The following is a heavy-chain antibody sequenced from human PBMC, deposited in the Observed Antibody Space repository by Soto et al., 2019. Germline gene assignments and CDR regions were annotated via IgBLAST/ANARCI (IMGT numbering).Heavy chain of an antibody. D-gene: IGHD3-10*01. CDR1: GFTFSSYA. CDR3: AKVWFGELFPKFDY. V-gene: IGHV3-23*01. J-gene: IGHJ4*02. Sequence: GGSLRLSCAASGFTFSSYAMSWVRQAPVKGLEWVSAISGSGGSTYYADSVKGRFTISRDNSKNTLYLQMNSLRAEDTAVYYCAKVWFGELFPKFDYWGQGTLVTVSS. CDR2: ISGSGGST.